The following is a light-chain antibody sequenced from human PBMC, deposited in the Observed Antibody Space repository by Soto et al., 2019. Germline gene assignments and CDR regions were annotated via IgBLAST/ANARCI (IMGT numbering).Light chain of an antibody. CDR2: DVS. V-gene: IGLV2-14*01. J-gene: IGLJ1*01. CDR3: NSYTSSSTYV. Sequence: QSVVTQPASVSGSPGQSITISCTGTSSAVGRYNYVSWYQQHPGKAPKLIIYDVSNRPSGVSNRFSGSKSGNTASLTISGLQAEDEADYYCNSYTSSSTYVFGTGTKVTVL. CDR1: SSAVGRYNY.